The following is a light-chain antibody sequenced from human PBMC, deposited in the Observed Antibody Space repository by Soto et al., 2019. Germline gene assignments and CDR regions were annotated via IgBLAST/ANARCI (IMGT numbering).Light chain of an antibody. Sequence: QSVLAQPASVSGPPGQSITISCTGTTDDVGAYNSVSWYQQLPHKAPQVILYKGTQRPSGVSSRFSGSTSGNAASLTISGLQADDEADYFCCSSAPESTYVFGTGTKVT. V-gene: IGLV2-23*01. J-gene: IGLJ1*01. CDR2: KGT. CDR1: TDDVGAYNS. CDR3: CSSAPESTYV.